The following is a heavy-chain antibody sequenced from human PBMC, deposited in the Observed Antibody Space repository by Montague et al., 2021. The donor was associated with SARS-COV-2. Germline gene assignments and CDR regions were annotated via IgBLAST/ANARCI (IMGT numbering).Heavy chain of an antibody. J-gene: IGHJ4*02. CDR2: TYYSGST. CDR1: GGSISRYY. V-gene: IGHV4-59*01. Sequence: SETLSLTCTVSGGSISRYYWNWIRRPPGKGLEWIAYTYYSGSTNYNPSLKSRVTISVDTPKNQFSLKLSSVTAADTAVYYCARSRENYNILTGYPYYFDYWGQGALVTVSS. D-gene: IGHD3-9*01. CDR3: ARSRENYNILTGYPYYFDY.